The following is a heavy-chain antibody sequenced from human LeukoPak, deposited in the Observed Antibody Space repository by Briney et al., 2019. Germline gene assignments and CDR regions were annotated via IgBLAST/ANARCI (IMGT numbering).Heavy chain of an antibody. D-gene: IGHD5-24*01. CDR3: ARRIQGMAPYYFDY. Sequence: GGPLRLSCTASGFTLSSYWMHWVRQAPGKGLVWVSRINSDGGSTSYADSVKGRFTISRDNAKNTLYLQMNSLRAEDTAVYYCARRIQGMAPYYFDYWGQGTLVTVSS. CDR2: INSDGGST. J-gene: IGHJ4*02. V-gene: IGHV3-74*01. CDR1: GFTLSSYW.